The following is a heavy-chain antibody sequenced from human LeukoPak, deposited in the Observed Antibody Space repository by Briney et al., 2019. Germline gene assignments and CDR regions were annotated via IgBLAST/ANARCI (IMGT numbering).Heavy chain of an antibody. CDR2: INSNGGTI. D-gene: IGHD5-24*01. CDR1: GFFFSDFY. Sequence: GGSLRLSCAASGFFFSDFYMGWIRQAPGKGLDWVSSINSNGGTIYYADSVEGRFTVSRDNAKNSLYLQMNSLRDDDTARYYCARGWATIPDWGQGSLVIVSS. J-gene: IGHJ4*02. CDR3: ARGWATIPD. V-gene: IGHV3-11*04.